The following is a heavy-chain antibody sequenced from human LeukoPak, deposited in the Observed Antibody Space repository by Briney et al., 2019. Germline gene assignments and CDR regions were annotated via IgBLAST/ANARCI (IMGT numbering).Heavy chain of an antibody. Sequence: PGGSLRLSCVASGFTFSSYWMSWVRQAPGKGLEWVALIWYDGSRTNYVDSVMGRFTISRDSSKNTLYLQMDNLRVEDTAVYFCAKDLSYGSLWFDPWGQGTLVTVSS. V-gene: IGHV3-33*06. D-gene: IGHD3-10*01. CDR3: AKDLSYGSLWFDP. CDR2: IWYDGSRT. J-gene: IGHJ5*02. CDR1: GFTFSSYW.